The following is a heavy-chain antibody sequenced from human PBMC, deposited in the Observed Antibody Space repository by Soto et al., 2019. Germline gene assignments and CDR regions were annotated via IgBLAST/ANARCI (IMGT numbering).Heavy chain of an antibody. CDR3: ARLPGSSNPDFDY. V-gene: IGHV1-69*02. CDR2: IIPILGIA. D-gene: IGHD3-10*01. J-gene: IGHJ4*02. Sequence: QVQLVQSGAEVKKPGSSVKVSCKASGGTFSSYTISWVRQAPGQGLEWMGRIIPILGIANYAQKFQGRVTITADKSTSTAYMELSSLRSEDTAVYYCARLPGSSNPDFDYWGQGTLVTVSS. CDR1: GGTFSSYT.